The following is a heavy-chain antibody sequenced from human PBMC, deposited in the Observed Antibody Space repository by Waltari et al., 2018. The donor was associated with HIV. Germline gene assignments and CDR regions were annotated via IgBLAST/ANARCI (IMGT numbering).Heavy chain of an antibody. CDR3: ARDYYDILTGYHLDY. J-gene: IGHJ4*02. V-gene: IGHV3-30*04. Sequence: QGPAVGAGGGGVQPGWVLRLPRARPWFPLQCLSLPWGRHSPGKGLEWVAVISYDGSNKYYADSVKGRFTISRDNSKNTLYLQMNSLRAEDTAVYYCARDYYDILTGYHLDYWGQGTLVTVSS. CDR1: FPLQCLS. CDR2: ISYDGSNK. D-gene: IGHD3-9*01.